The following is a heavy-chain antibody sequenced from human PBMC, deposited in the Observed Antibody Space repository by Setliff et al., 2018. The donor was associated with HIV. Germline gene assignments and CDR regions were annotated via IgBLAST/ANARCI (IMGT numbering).Heavy chain of an antibody. D-gene: IGHD6-19*01. J-gene: IGHJ5*02. CDR2: ISPYNDNT. CDR1: GYAFTSYG. CDR3: AREPSGWYSKDNWFDP. Sequence: ASVKVSCKASGYAFTSYGISWVRQAPGQGLEWVAWISPYNDNTNYAQKLQGRVTMTTDTSTSTAYMELRSLRSDDTAVYYCAREPSGWYSKDNWFDPWGQGTLVTVSS. V-gene: IGHV1-18*01.